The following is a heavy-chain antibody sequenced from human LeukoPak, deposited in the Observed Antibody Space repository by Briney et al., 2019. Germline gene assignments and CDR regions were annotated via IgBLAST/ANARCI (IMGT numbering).Heavy chain of an antibody. V-gene: IGHV3-23*01. CDR1: GFTFSSYA. CDR3: AKGVKVAGMTYYFDY. D-gene: IGHD6-19*01. CDR2: ISGSGGST. J-gene: IGHJ4*02. Sequence: GGSLRLSCAASGFTFSSYAMSWVRQAPGMGLEWVSAISGSGGSTYYADSVKGRFTISRDNSKNTLYLQMNSLRAEDTAVYYCAKGVKVAGMTYYFDYWGQGTLVTVSS.